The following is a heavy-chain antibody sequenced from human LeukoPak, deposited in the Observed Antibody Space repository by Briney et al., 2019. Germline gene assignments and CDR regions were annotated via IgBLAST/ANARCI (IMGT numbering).Heavy chain of an antibody. Sequence: PRGSLRLSCAASGFTVSSNYMSWVRQAPGKGLEWVSIIYSGGSTYYADSVKGRFTISRDNSKNTLFLQMNSLRAEDTAVYYCAGTYSSNWNWFDPWGQGTLVTVSS. J-gene: IGHJ5*02. D-gene: IGHD6-13*01. CDR3: AGTYSSNWNWFDP. V-gene: IGHV3-66*01. CDR2: IYSGGST. CDR1: GFTVSSNY.